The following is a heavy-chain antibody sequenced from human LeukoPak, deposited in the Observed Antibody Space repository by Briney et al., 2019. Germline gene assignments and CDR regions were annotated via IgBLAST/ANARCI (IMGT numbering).Heavy chain of an antibody. V-gene: IGHV4-59*12. Sequence: SETLSLTCTVSGGSMSNYWWNWIRQPPGKGLEWIGYIYYDRSTYYNPALNSRVTISIDTSKNQFSLKLNSVTAADTAVYYCARDGDSRAIRFDYWGQGTLVTVSS. CDR3: ARDGDSRAIRFDY. CDR1: GGSMSNYW. CDR2: IYYDRST. D-gene: IGHD7-27*01. J-gene: IGHJ4*02.